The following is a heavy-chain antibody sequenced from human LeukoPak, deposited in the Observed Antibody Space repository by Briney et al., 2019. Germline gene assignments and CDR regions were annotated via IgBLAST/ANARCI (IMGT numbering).Heavy chain of an antibody. V-gene: IGHV4-59*01. Sequence: SETLSLTCTVSGGSISDYFWSWIRQPPGKGLEWVGYVFYNGSTNYNPSLKSRVTISIDTSRIRFSLRLSSVTAADTARYYCASESIAAAGTWDYWGQGTLVTVSS. D-gene: IGHD6-13*01. CDR3: ASESIAAAGTWDY. J-gene: IGHJ4*02. CDR2: VFYNGST. CDR1: GGSISDYF.